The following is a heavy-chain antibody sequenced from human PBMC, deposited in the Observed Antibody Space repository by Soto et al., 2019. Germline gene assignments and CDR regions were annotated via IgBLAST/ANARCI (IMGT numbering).Heavy chain of an antibody. CDR3: ARDRSSMTTVPAYYYYGMDV. CDR2: ISAYNGNT. Sequence: GASVKVSCKASGYTFTSYGISWVRQAPGQGLEWMGWISAYNGNTNYAQKLQGRVTMTTDTSTSTAYMELRSLRSDDTAVYYCARDRSSMTTVPAYYYYGMDVWGQGTTVTVSS. CDR1: GYTFTSYG. D-gene: IGHD4-17*01. J-gene: IGHJ6*02. V-gene: IGHV1-18*04.